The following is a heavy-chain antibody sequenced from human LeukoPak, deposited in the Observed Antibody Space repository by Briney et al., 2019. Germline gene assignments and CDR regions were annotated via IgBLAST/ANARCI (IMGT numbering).Heavy chain of an antibody. D-gene: IGHD3-10*01. CDR3: ARGGYYGSGLRRFDP. J-gene: IGHJ5*02. CDR1: GDSISSSTCY. Sequence: SETLSLTCTVSGDSISSSTCYWGWIRQPPGKGLEWIVSISYSGSTYYNPSLKSQVTISVDTSKNQFSLKLSSVTAADTAVYYCARGGYYGSGLRRFDPWGQGTLVTVSS. CDR2: ISYSGST. V-gene: IGHV4-39*01.